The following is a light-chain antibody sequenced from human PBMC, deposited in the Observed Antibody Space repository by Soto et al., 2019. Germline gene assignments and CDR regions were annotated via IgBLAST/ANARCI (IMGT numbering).Light chain of an antibody. CDR1: SGAVTSGHW. Sequence: QAVVTQEPSLTVSLGGTVTLTCGSSSGAVTSGHWPYWFQQKPGQAPRTVILDTFIKHSWTPARFSGSLLGGKAALTLSGAQPEDEADYYSSLYYGGAWVFGGGTKLTVL. J-gene: IGLJ3*02. V-gene: IGLV7-46*01. CDR3: SLYYGGAWV. CDR2: DTF.